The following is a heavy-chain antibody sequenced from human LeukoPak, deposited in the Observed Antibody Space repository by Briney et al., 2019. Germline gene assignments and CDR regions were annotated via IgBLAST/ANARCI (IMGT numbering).Heavy chain of an antibody. V-gene: IGHV3-7*01. J-gene: IGHJ6*02. D-gene: IGHD6-19*01. Sequence: GGSLRLSCAASGFTFSSHWMSWVRQAPGKGLEWVAIIKQDGSEKDYVDSVTGRFTISRDNAKNSLYLQMNSLRDEDTAVYYCARDTSAWRYGMDVWGQGTTVTVSS. CDR3: ARDTSAWRYGMDV. CDR2: IKQDGSEK. CDR1: GFTFSSHW.